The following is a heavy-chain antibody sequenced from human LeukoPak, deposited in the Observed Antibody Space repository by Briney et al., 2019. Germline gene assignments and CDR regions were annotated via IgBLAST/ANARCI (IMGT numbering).Heavy chain of an antibody. CDR3: ARHVSGSAMMHYFDY. CDR1: GASIRSGRNY. D-gene: IGHD5-18*01. CDR2: IYYSGSS. Sequence: PSETLSLTCNVSGASIRSGRNYWGWIRQSPGKGLEWIGSIYYSGSSSYNPSLQSRVSISVDTSKNHISLKVFSLTAADTALYYCARHVSGSAMMHYFDYWGQGNLVTVSP. V-gene: IGHV4-39*01. J-gene: IGHJ4*02.